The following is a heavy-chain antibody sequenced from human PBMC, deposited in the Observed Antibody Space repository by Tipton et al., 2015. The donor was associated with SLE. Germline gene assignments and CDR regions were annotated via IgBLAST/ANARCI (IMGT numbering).Heavy chain of an antibody. J-gene: IGHJ3*01. CDR2: NSGSGAST. CDR1: GFTFSSYG. Sequence: GSLRLSCAASGFTFSSYGMSWVRQAPGKGLEWVSGNSGSGASTYYTESVKGRFTISRDKSKNTLYLQINSLRAEDTALYYCAKDTQTLDALDFWGQGTMVTVSS. V-gene: IGHV3-23*01. CDR3: AKDTQTLDALDF.